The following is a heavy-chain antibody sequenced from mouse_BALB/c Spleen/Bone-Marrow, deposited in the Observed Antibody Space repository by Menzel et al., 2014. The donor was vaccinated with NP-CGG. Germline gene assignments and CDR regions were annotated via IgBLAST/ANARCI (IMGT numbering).Heavy chain of an antibody. J-gene: IGHJ2*01. V-gene: IGHV1-4*02. CDR2: INPSSEYT. CDR3: ARGHGYYFDY. CDR1: GYTFTSYT. D-gene: IGHD2-2*01. Sequence: QVQLQQPAAELARPGASVKMSCKASGYTFTSYTMHWVKQRPGQGLEWIGYINPSSEYTEYNQKFKDKTTLTADKSSSTAYMQLSSLTSEDSAVYYCARGHGYYFDYWGQGTTLTVSS.